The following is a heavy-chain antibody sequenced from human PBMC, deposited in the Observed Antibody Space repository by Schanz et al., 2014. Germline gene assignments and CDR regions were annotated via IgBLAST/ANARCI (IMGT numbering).Heavy chain of an antibody. CDR1: GFIFRSFG. V-gene: IGHV3-NL1*01. D-gene: IGHD6-19*01. CDR2: ISDSGDTA. CDR3: ARVAVAGVEGNRDHYYVLDV. J-gene: IGHJ6*02. Sequence: QGQLVESGGGVVQPGKSLRLSCATSGFIFRSFGIHWVRQAPGKGLEWVSLISDSGDTAYYADSVKGRFTISRDNFKGALYLQMSSLRAEDTAVYYCARVAVAGVEGNRDHYYVLDVWGQGTTVTVSS.